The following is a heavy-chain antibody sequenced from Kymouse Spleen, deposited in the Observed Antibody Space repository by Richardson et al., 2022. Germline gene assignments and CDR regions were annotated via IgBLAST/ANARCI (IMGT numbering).Heavy chain of an antibody. J-gene: IGHJ4*02. V-gene: IGHV3-30*18. Sequence: QVQLVESGGGVVQPGRSLRLSCAASGFTFSSYGMHWVRQAPGKGLEWVAVISYDGSNKYYADSVKGRFTISRDNSKNTLYLQMNSLRAEDTAVYYCAKENGQQPPFFDYWGQGTLVTVSS. CDR1: GFTFSSYG. CDR3: AKENGQQPPFFDY. D-gene: IGHD6-13*01. CDR2: ISYDGSNK.